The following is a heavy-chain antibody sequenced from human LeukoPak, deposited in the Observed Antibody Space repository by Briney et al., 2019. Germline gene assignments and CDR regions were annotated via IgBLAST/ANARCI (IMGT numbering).Heavy chain of an antibody. D-gene: IGHD6-13*01. V-gene: IGHV1-2*02. CDR2: INPNSGGT. CDR1: GYTFTGYY. Sequence: ASVTVSCKASGYTFTGYYMHWVRQAPGQGLEWMGWINPNSGGTNYAQKFQGRVTMTRDTSISTAYMELSRLRSDDTAVYYCARGGVNGSSWYKYYYYYMDVWGKGTTVTVSS. J-gene: IGHJ6*03. CDR3: ARGGVNGSSWYKYYYYYMDV.